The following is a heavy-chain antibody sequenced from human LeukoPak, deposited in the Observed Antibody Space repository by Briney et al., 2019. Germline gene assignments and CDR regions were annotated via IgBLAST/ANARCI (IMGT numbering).Heavy chain of an antibody. CDR1: GFTLSDYS. V-gene: IGHV3-11*04. Sequence: PGGSLRLSCAASGFTLSDYSMTWVRQAPGQGLEWISFLTSGGVSAFYADSVRGRFTVSRDDARNSLSLYMNTLRADGTAVHYCASSLNTVMVSPYYLEYWGPGTLVTVSS. CDR2: LTSGGVSA. CDR3: ASSLNTVMVSPYYLEY. J-gene: IGHJ4*02. D-gene: IGHD5-18*01.